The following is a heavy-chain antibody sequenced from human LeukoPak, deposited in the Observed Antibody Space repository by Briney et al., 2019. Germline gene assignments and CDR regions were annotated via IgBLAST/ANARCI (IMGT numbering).Heavy chain of an antibody. CDR3: ARGSYYSPYHFDY. CDR2: IYYSGST. Sequence: SETLSLTRTVSGGSISSSSSYWGWIRQPLGKGLDWTGRIYYSGSTNYNPSFKSRVTISIDTSKNQFSLKLSSVTAADTAVYYCARGSYYSPYHFDYWGQGTLVTVSS. D-gene: IGHD4-11*01. CDR1: GGSISSSSSY. V-gene: IGHV4-39*01. J-gene: IGHJ4*02.